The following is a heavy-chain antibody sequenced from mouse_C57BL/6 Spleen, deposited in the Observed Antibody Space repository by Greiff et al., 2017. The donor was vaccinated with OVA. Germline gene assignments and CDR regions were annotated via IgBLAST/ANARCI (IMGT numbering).Heavy chain of an antibody. J-gene: IGHJ1*03. D-gene: IGHD1-1*01. CDR2: INPNNGGT. CDR3: ASSIYGSSYPWYFDV. CDR1: GYTFTDYY. V-gene: IGHV1-26*01. Sequence: VQLQQSGPELVKPGASVKISCKASGYTFTDYYMNWVKQSHGKSLEWIGDINPNNGGTSYNQKFKGKATLTVDKSSSTAYMELRSLTSEDSAVYYCASSIYGSSYPWYFDVWGTGTTVTVSS.